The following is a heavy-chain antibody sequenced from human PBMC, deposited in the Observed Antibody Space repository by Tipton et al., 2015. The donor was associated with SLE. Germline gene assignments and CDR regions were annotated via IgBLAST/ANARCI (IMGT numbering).Heavy chain of an antibody. V-gene: IGHV1-69*01. CDR3: ARRDRYYDFWSGADAFDI. CDR2: IIPIFGTA. CDR1: GGTFSSYA. J-gene: IGHJ3*02. Sequence: QLVQSGAEVTKPGSSVKVSCKASGGTFSSYAISWVRQAPGQGLEWMGGIIPIFGTANYAQKFQGRVTITTDESTSTAYMELSSLRSEDTAVYYCARRDRYYDFWSGADAFDIWGQGTMVTVSS. D-gene: IGHD3-3*01.